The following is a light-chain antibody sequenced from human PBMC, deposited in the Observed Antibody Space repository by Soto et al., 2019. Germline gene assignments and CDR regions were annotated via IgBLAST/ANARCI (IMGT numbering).Light chain of an antibody. CDR2: DAS. V-gene: IGKV3-11*01. Sequence: EIVLTQSPATLSLSPGERATLSCRASQSVSSDLAWYQQKPGQAPRLLIYDASNRATGISARFSGSGSGTDFTLTISSLEPEDFAVYYCQQRYNWPLTFGPGTKVDIK. CDR3: QQRYNWPLT. J-gene: IGKJ3*01. CDR1: QSVSSD.